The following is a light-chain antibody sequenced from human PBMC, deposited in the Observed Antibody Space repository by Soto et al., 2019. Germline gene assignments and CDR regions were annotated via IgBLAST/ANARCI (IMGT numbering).Light chain of an antibody. CDR3: AAWDDSLNGPL. J-gene: IGLJ3*02. V-gene: IGLV1-44*01. CDR2: SND. Sequence: QAVVTQPPSASGTPGQRVTISCSGSSSNIGRNPVNWYQQLPGTAPTLLIYSNDQRPSGVPDRFSGSKSGTSASLAVNGLKSEDEADYYCAAWDDSLNGPLFGGGTKVTVL. CDR1: SSNIGRNP.